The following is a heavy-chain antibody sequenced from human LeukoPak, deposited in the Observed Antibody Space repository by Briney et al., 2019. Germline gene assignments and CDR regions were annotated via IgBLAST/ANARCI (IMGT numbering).Heavy chain of an antibody. CDR3: ATLLMGSAAGNYCFDY. V-gene: IGHV1-2*02. CDR1: GYTFTGYY. J-gene: IGHJ4*02. Sequence: ASVKVSCKASGYTFTGYYMHWVRQAPGQGLEWMGWINPNSGGTNYAQKFQGRVTMTRDTSISTAYMELSRLRSDDTAVYYCATLLMGSAAGNYCFDYWGQGTLVTVSS. D-gene: IGHD6-13*01. CDR2: INPNSGGT.